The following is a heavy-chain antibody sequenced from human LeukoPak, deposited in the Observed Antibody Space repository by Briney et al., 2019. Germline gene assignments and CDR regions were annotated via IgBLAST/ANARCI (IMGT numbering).Heavy chain of an antibody. J-gene: IGHJ4*02. Sequence: SQTLSLTCTVSGGSISTGDYYWSWIRQPPGKGLEYIGYIYHSGSTYYNPSLKSRITISVDTSKNQFSLKLSSVPAADTAVYYCAVGHYYHSSGYLFDSWGQGTLVTVSS. CDR2: IYHSGST. D-gene: IGHD3-22*01. V-gene: IGHV4-30-4*01. CDR3: AVGHYYHSSGYLFDS. CDR1: GGSISTGDYY.